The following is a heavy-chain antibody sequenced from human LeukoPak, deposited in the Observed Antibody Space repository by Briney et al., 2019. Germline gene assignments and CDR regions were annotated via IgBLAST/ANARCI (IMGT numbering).Heavy chain of an antibody. CDR3: AKDIEGGCSGSSCYSGYDLNL. CDR2: IYWDGTII. D-gene: IGHD2-15*01. V-gene: IGHV3-9*03. Sequence: HPGRSLRLSCIVSSSTFDDYNMHWVRQAPGKGLEWVSGIYWDGTIIGYADSVKGRFTISRDNAKNSLYLQMDGLRVEDMALFYCAKDIEGGCSGSSCYSGYDLNLWGQGTMVTVSS. J-gene: IGHJ3*01. CDR1: SSTFDDYN.